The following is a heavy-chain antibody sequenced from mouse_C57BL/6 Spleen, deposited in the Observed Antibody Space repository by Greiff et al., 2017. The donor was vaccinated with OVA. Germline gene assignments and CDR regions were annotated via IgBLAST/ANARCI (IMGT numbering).Heavy chain of an antibody. J-gene: IGHJ2*01. CDR2: INPNNGGT. CDR1: GYTFTDYY. V-gene: IGHV1-26*01. Sequence: EVQLQQSGPELVKPGASVKISCKASGYTFTDYYMNWVKQSHGKSLEWIGDINPNNGGTSYNQKFKGKATLTVDKSSSTAYMELRSLTSEDSAVYYCARGGVYYGPPFDYWGQGTTLTVSS. CDR3: ARGGVYYGPPFDY. D-gene: IGHD1-1*01.